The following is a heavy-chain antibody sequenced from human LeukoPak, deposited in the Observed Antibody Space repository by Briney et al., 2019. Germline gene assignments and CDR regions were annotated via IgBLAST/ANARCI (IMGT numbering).Heavy chain of an antibody. CDR2: ISSSGSTI. CDR3: AREGGSSWYYFDY. Sequence: GGSLRLSCAASGFTFSSYEMIWVRQAPGKGLEWVSYISSSGSTIYYADSVKGRFTISRDNAKNSLYLQMNSLRAEDTAVYYCAREGGSSWYYFDYWGQGTLVTVSS. V-gene: IGHV3-48*03. D-gene: IGHD6-13*01. CDR1: GFTFSSYE. J-gene: IGHJ4*02.